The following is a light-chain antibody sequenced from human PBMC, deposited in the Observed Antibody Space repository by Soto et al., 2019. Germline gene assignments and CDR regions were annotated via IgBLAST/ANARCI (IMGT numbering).Light chain of an antibody. J-gene: IGKJ1*01. CDR2: DAS. CDR1: QSIRSNY. Sequence: EIVLTQSPGTLSLSPGESATLSCRASQSIRSNYLAWYQHKPGQAPRLLIYDASSRATGIPDRFGGSGSGTDFTLTISRLEPEDFVVYYCQQYGSLPRTFGQGTKVEIK. CDR3: QQYGSLPRT. V-gene: IGKV3-20*01.